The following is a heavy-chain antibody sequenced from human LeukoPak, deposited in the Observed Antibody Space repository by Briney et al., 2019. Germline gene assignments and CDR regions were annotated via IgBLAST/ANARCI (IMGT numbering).Heavy chain of an antibody. CDR2: INPNSGGT. CDR3: ARDSSGWDFDY. D-gene: IGHD6-19*01. CDR1: GYTFTGYY. J-gene: IGHJ4*02. V-gene: IGHV1-2*06. Sequence: ASVKVSCRASGYTFTGYYMHWVRQAPGQGLEWMGRINPNSGGTNYAQKFQGRVTMTRDTSISTAYMELSRLRSDDTAVYYCARDSSGWDFDYWGQGTLVTVSS.